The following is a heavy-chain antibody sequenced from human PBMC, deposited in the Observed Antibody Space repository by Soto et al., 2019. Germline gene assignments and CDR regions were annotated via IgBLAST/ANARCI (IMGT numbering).Heavy chain of an antibody. CDR1: GYSFTGYS. V-gene: IGHV1-2*02. CDR3: ARHRMTTVTDYYYYGMDV. D-gene: IGHD4-4*01. Sequence: ASVKVSCKTSGYSFTGYSVHWVRQAPGHGPEWMGWINPESGGTKYAQKFQGRVTMTRDTSISTVFMELSRVTSDDTAVYYCARHRMTTVTDYYYYGMDVWGQGTTVTVSS. CDR2: INPESGGT. J-gene: IGHJ6*02.